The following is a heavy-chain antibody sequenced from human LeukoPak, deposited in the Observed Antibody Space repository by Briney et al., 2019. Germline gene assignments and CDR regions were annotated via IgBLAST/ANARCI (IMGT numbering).Heavy chain of an antibody. Sequence: QPGGSLRLSCAASGFTFSSYGMHWVRQAPGKGLEWVAVIWYDGSNKYYADSVKGRFTISRDNSENTLYLQMNSLRAEDTAVYYCARDSMWLSTGGPFDYWGQGTLVTVSS. CDR2: IWYDGSNK. J-gene: IGHJ4*02. V-gene: IGHV3-33*01. CDR1: GFTFSSYG. D-gene: IGHD3-22*01. CDR3: ARDSMWLSTGGPFDY.